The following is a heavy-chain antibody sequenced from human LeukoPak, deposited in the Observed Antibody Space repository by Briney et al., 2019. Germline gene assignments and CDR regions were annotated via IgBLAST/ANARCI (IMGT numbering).Heavy chain of an antibody. Sequence: PGGSLRLSCAASGFTFSSYEMNWVRQAPGKGLEWVSYISSSGSTIYYADSVKGRFTISRDNAKNSLYLQMNSLRAEDTAVYYCARVGHYYGSGSPNRGFDYWGQGTLVTVSS. D-gene: IGHD3-10*01. J-gene: IGHJ4*02. CDR2: ISSSGSTI. CDR1: GFTFSSYE. CDR3: ARVGHYYGSGSPNRGFDY. V-gene: IGHV3-48*03.